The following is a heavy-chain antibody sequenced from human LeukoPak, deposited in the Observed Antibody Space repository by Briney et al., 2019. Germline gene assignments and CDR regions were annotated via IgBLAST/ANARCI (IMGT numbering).Heavy chain of an antibody. D-gene: IGHD3-22*01. CDR1: GYSISSGYY. V-gene: IGHV4-38-2*02. CDR3: ARGSTGYYYDSSGYYPHAFDI. J-gene: IGHJ3*02. CDR2: IYHSGST. Sequence: SETLSLTCTVSGYSISSGYYWGWIRQPPGKGLEWIGSIYHSGSTYYNLSLKSRVTISVDTSKNQFSLKLSSVTAADTAVYYCARGSTGYYYDSSGYYPHAFDIWGQGTMVTVSS.